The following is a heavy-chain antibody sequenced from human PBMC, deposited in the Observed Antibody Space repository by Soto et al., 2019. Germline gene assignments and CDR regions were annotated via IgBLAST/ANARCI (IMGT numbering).Heavy chain of an antibody. CDR3: SRPDDVAVTTSHYYGMDV. CDR2: IIPSFGTA. CDR1: GGTFSSYG. V-gene: IGHV1-69*12. Sequence: QVQLVQSGAEVKKPGSSVKVSCKASGGTFSSYGISWVRQAPGQGLEWMGGIIPSFGTANYAQKFQGRVTITADESTSPAYIELSSLRSEDTDVYYCSRPDDVAVTTSHYYGMDVWGQGTTVTVSS. J-gene: IGHJ6*02. D-gene: IGHD4-17*01.